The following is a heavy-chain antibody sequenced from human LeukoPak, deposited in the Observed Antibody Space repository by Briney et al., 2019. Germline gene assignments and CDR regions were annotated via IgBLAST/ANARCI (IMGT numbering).Heavy chain of an antibody. D-gene: IGHD6-13*01. CDR1: GFTFDDYA. CDR2: ISWNSGSI. J-gene: IGHJ6*02. V-gene: IGHV3-9*01. Sequence: GRSLRLSCAASGFTFDDYAMHWVRQAPGKGLEWVSGISWNSGSIGYADSVKGRFTISRDNAKNSLYLQMNSLRAEGTALYYCAKDGPVGYSSSWYSVDYGMDVWGQGTTVTVSS. CDR3: AKDGPVGYSSSWYSVDYGMDV.